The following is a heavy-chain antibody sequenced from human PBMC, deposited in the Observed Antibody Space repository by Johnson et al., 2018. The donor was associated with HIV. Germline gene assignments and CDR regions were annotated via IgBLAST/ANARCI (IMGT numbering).Heavy chain of an antibody. CDR2: IKRKTDGGTT. Sequence: VQLVESGGGLVKPGGSLRLSCAASGLTFTNAWMNWVRQAPGKGLEWAGRIKRKTDGGTTDYAAPVKGRFTISRDDSKNTLYLQMNSRKTEDTAVYYCARSLPGPHPEWELRAEFFCDIWGQGTMVTVSS. CDR1: GLTFTNAW. V-gene: IGHV3-15*01. J-gene: IGHJ3*02. CDR3: ARSLPGPHPEWELRAEFFCDI. D-gene: IGHD1-26*01.